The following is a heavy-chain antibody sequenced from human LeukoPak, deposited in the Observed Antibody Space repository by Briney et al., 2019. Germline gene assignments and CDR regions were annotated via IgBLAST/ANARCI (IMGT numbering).Heavy chain of an antibody. D-gene: IGHD2-15*01. Sequence: GGSLRLSCAASGFTFSTFAMIWVRQPPGKGLEWVSSIFPSGGEIHYADSVRGRFTISRDNSKSTLSLQMNSLRAEDAAVYYCAKAPLGRCTGVICYYFDYWGQGALVTVSS. CDR2: IFPSGGEI. CDR3: AKAPLGRCTGVICYYFDY. J-gene: IGHJ4*02. CDR1: GFTFSTFA. V-gene: IGHV3-23*01.